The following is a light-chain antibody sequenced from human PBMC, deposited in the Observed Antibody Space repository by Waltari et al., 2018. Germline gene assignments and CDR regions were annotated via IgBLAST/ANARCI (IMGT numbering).Light chain of an antibody. J-gene: IGLJ1*01. Sequence: QSALTQPASVYGSPGQSITISCTGTSSDVGSYNYFSWYQQHPGKAPTLLIFEVTDRPSGVSNRFSGSKSGNTASLTISGLQAEDEADYYCSSYTRTTTLYVFGTGTKVTVL. CDR2: EVT. V-gene: IGLV2-14*03. CDR1: SSDVGSYNY. CDR3: SSYTRTTTLYV.